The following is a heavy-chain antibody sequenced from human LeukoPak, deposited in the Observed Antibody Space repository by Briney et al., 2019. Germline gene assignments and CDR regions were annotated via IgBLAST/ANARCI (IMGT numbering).Heavy chain of an antibody. CDR2: IYYSGST. CDR3: ARGPYHYDIVVVPARNYYMDV. J-gene: IGHJ6*03. V-gene: IGHV4-39*07. CDR1: GGSTSSSSYY. Sequence: SETLSLTCTVSGGSTSSSSYYWGWIRQPPGKGLEWIGSIYYSGSTYYNPSLKSRVTISVDTSKNQFSLKLSSVTAADTAVYYCARGPYHYDIVVVPARNYYMDVWGKGTTVTVSS. D-gene: IGHD2-2*01.